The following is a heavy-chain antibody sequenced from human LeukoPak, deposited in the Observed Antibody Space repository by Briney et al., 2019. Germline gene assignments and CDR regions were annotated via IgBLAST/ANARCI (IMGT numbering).Heavy chain of an antibody. Sequence: PGGSLRLSCAASGFTLSSYGMHWVSQAPGKGLEWVAFIRYDGSNKYYADSVKGRFTISRDNAKNSLYLQMNSLRAEDTAVYYCARDPERPFTIFGVATPFDPWGQGTLVTVSS. D-gene: IGHD3-3*01. V-gene: IGHV3-30*02. CDR2: IRYDGSNK. J-gene: IGHJ5*02. CDR3: ARDPERPFTIFGVATPFDP. CDR1: GFTLSSYG.